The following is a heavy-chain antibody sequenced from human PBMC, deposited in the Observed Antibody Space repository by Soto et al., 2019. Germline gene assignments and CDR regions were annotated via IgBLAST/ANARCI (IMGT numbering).Heavy chain of an antibody. CDR3: AGGPPPYSSSWYELDY. D-gene: IGHD6-13*01. CDR2: IIPIFGTA. J-gene: IGHJ4*02. CDR1: GGTFSSYA. V-gene: IGHV1-69*01. Sequence: QVQLVQSGAEVKKPGSSVKVSCKASGGTFSSYAISWVRQAPGQGLEWMGGIIPIFGTANYAQKFQGRVTIDADESTSPGGMDPSSMRSKDTDVYYCAGGPPPYSSSWYELDYTGKGTLVTVSS.